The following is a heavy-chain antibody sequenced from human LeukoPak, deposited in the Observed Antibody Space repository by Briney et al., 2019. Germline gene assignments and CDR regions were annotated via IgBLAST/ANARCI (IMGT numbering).Heavy chain of an antibody. J-gene: IGHJ4*02. CDR3: AREGCSSTSCLDY. V-gene: IGHV3-11*01. CDR1: GFIFSDYS. CDR2: ITSSDNTI. D-gene: IGHD2-2*01. Sequence: GGSLRLSCAASGFIFSDYSMSWMRQAPGKGLEWVSYITSSDNTIYYADSVKGRFTISRDNSKNTLYLQMNSLRAEDTAVYYCAREGCSSTSCLDYWGQGTLVTVSS.